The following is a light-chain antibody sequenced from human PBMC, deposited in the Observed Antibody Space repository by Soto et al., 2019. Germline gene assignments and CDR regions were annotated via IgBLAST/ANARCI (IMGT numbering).Light chain of an antibody. CDR1: TSNIGRNT. J-gene: IGLJ2*01. Sequence: QSVLTQPPSASGTPGQRVTISCSGSTSNIGRNTVNWYQQLPGTAPKLLIYRNNQRPSGVPDRFSGSKSGTSASLAISGLQSEDEADYYCAAWADSLNGVLFGGGTKLTVL. CDR3: AAWADSLNGVL. CDR2: RNN. V-gene: IGLV1-44*01.